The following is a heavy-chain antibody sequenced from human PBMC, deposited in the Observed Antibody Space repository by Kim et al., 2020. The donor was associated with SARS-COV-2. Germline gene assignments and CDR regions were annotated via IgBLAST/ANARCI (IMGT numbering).Heavy chain of an antibody. V-gene: IGHV4-39*01. CDR3: ARGRGGHLWSYGMGV. J-gene: IGHJ6*02. CDR2: IYYSGST. Sequence: SETLSLTCTVSGGSISSSSYYWGWIRQPPGKGLEWIGSIYYSGSTYYNPSLKSRVTISVDTSKNQFSLKLSSVTAADTAVYYCARGRGGHLWSYGMGVWGQGTTVTVSS. CDR1: GGSISSSSYY. D-gene: IGHD3-10*01.